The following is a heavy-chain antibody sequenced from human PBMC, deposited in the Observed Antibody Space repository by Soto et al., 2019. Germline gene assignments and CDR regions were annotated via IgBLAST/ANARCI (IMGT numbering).Heavy chain of an antibody. Sequence: QITLKESGPTLVKPTQTLTLTCTFSGFSLSSTRMAVGWIRQPPGKALEWLALIYWDDDKRYSPFLKSRLTITKDTSKNQVVLTMSTMDPVDTARYYCAHIVVAGLGYYFDYWGQGTLVPVSS. CDR2: IYWDDDK. CDR3: AHIVVAGLGYYFDY. D-gene: IGHD6-19*01. V-gene: IGHV2-5*02. J-gene: IGHJ4*02. CDR1: GFSLSSTRMA.